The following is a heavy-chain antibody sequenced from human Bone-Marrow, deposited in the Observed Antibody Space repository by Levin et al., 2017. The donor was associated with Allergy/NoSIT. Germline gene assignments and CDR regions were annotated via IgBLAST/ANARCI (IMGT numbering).Heavy chain of an antibody. J-gene: IGHJ6*02. CDR2: INTNTGNP. V-gene: IGHV7-4-1*01. CDR3: ARDYDPSRLGAPYYYYGMDV. D-gene: IGHD3-3*01. CDR1: GYTFTSYA. Sequence: ASVKVSCKASGYTFTSYAMNWVRQAPGQGLEWMGWINTNTGNPTYAQGFTGRFVFSLDTSVSTAYLQICSLKAEDTAVYYCARDYDPSRLGAPYYYYGMDVWGQGTTVTVSS.